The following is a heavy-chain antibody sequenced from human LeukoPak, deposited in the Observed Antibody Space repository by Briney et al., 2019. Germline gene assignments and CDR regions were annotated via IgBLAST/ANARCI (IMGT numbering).Heavy chain of an antibody. CDR2: INPNSGGT. CDR1: GYTFTGYY. D-gene: IGHD1-26*01. Sequence: ASVKVSCKASGYTFTGYYMHWVRQAPGQGLEWMGWINPNSGGTNYAQKFQGRVTMTRNTSISTAYMELSSLRSEDTAVYYCARAEYSGSYSYYFDYWGQGTLVAVSS. J-gene: IGHJ4*02. CDR3: ARAEYSGSYSYYFDY. V-gene: IGHV1-2*02.